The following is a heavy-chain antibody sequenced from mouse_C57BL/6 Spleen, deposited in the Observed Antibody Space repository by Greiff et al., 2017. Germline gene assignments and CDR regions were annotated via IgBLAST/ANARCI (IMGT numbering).Heavy chain of an antibody. CDR2: IDPKSGGT. V-gene: IGHV1-72*01. CDR3: ARGGNYGPYYYSMDY. Sequence: QVQLQQPGAELVKPGASVKLSCKASGYTFTSYWMHWVKQRPGRGLEWIGRIDPKSGGTKYNEKFKSKATLTVDKPSSTAYMQLSSLTSEDSAVYYCARGGNYGPYYYSMDYWGQGTSVTVSS. D-gene: IGHD1-1*02. CDR1: GYTFTSYW. J-gene: IGHJ4*01.